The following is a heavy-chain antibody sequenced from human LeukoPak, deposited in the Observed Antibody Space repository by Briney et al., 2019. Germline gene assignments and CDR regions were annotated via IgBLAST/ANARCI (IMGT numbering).Heavy chain of an antibody. J-gene: IGHJ5*02. CDR2: INHSGST. V-gene: IGHV4-34*01. CDR1: GGSFSGYY. D-gene: IGHD3-16*02. CDR3: ARRYSPSFHYDYVWGSYRPGWFDP. Sequence: SETLSLTCAVYGGSFSGYYWSWIRQPPGKGLEWIGEINHSGSTNYNPSLKSRVTISVDTSKNQFSLKLSSVTAADTAVYYCARRYSPSFHYDYVWGSYRPGWFDPWGQGTLVTVSS.